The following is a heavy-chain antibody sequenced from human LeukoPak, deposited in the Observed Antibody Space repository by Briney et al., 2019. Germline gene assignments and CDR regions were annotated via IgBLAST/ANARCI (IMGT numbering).Heavy chain of an antibody. CDR2: IYYSGST. CDR1: GGSISSGGYY. D-gene: IGHD1-26*01. Sequence: ASETLSLTCTVSGGSISSGGYYWSWIRQHPGKGLEWIGYIYYSGSTYYNPSLKSRVTISVGTSKNQFFLKLSSVTAADTAVYYCARDGSGSYSETRGAFDIWGQGTMVTVSS. CDR3: ARDGSGSYSETRGAFDI. J-gene: IGHJ3*02. V-gene: IGHV4-31*03.